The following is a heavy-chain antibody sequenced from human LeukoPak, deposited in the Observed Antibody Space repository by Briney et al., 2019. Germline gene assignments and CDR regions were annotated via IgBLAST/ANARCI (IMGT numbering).Heavy chain of an antibody. CDR3: ARVRIHLWLAGAFDI. D-gene: IGHD5-18*01. Sequence: PSGTLSLTCAVSGGSINSSNWWTWVRQPPGKGLEWIGEIYHSGSTNFNPSLRSRVTISVDKSKNHFSLRLTSVIAADTAVYYCARVRIHLWLAGAFDIWGQGTMVTVSS. CDR2: IYHSGST. J-gene: IGHJ3*02. CDR1: GGSINSSNW. V-gene: IGHV4-4*02.